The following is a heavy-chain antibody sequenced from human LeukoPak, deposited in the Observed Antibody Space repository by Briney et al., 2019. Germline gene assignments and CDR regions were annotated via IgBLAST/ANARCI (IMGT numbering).Heavy chain of an antibody. D-gene: IGHD5-12*01. Sequence: PSETLSLTCTVSGGSISSSSYYWGWIRQPPGKGLEWIGSIYYSGSTYYNPSLKSRVTISVDTSKNQFSLKLSSVTAADTAVYYCASGEPTLRPFDYWGQGTLVTVSS. CDR3: ASGEPTLRPFDY. CDR2: IYYSGST. J-gene: IGHJ4*02. V-gene: IGHV4-39*07. CDR1: GGSISSSSYY.